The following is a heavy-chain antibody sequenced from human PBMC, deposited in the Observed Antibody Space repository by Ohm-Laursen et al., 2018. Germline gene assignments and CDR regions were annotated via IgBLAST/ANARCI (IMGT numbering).Heavy chain of an antibody. CDR3: ARVEQQLTYYFDY. V-gene: IGHV4-38-2*01. D-gene: IGHD6-13*01. Sequence: SETLSLTCAVSGYSISSGYYWGWIRQPPGKGLEWIGSIYHSGSTYYNPSLKSRVTISVDTTKNKLSLKLSSVTAADTAVYYCARVEQQLTYYFDYWGQGTLVTVSS. CDR2: IYHSGST. J-gene: IGHJ4*02. CDR1: GYSISSGYY.